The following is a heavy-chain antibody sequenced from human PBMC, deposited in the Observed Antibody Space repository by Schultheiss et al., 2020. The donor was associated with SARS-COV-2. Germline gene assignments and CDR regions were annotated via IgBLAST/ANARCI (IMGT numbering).Heavy chain of an antibody. J-gene: IGHJ6*03. CDR2: IYHSGST. CDR3: AKEGGTIFGVVTPFQYMDV. V-gene: IGHV4-61*08. CDR1: GGSISSSDCN. D-gene: IGHD3-3*01. Sequence: SQTLSLTCTVSGGSISSSDCNWGWIRQPPGKGLEWIGYIYHSGSTYYNPSLKSRVTMSVDTSKNQFSLNLSSVTAADTAVYYCAKEGGTIFGVVTPFQYMDVWGKGTTVTVSS.